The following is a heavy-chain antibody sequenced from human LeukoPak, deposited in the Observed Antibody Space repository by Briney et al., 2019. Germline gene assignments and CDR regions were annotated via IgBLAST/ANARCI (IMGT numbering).Heavy chain of an antibody. D-gene: IGHD2-2*01. CDR3: ARDVLSYGDSGVDY. Sequence: GGSLRLSCAAFGFTFSSYTMTWVRQAPGKGLEWVSYISGSSTTIYYADSVKGRFTISRDNAKNSLYLQMNSLRDEDTAVYYCARDVLSYGDSGVDYWGQGTLVTVSS. CDR2: ISGSSTTI. CDR1: GFTFSSYT. J-gene: IGHJ4*02. V-gene: IGHV3-48*02.